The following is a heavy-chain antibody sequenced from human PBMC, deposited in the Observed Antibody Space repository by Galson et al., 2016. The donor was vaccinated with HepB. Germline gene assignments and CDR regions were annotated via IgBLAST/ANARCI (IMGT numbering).Heavy chain of an antibody. J-gene: IGHJ3*02. CDR1: GFTFSSYS. Sequence: SLRLSCAASGFTFSSYSMNWVRQAPGKGLEWVSSISSSSSYIYSADSVKGRFTISRDNAKNSLYLQMNSLRAEDTAVYYCAAWLHSGSYFLGAFDIWGQGTMVTVSS. D-gene: IGHD1-26*01. V-gene: IGHV3-21*01. CDR2: ISSSSSYI. CDR3: AAWLHSGSYFLGAFDI.